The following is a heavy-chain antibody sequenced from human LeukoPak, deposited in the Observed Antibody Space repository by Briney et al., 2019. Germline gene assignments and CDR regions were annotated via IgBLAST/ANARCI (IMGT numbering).Heavy chain of an antibody. V-gene: IGHV1-24*01. CDR2: FDLEDGET. D-gene: IGHD5-24*01. J-gene: IGHJ4*02. CDR3: AAGEVGQLFDY. CDR1: GYTLTELS. Sequence: ASVKVSCKVSGYTLTELSMHWVRQAPGKGLEWVGGFDLEDGETINVQKFQGRVTMTEDTSTDTAYMELRSLRSDDTAVYFCAAGEVGQLFDYWVQGTLVTVSS.